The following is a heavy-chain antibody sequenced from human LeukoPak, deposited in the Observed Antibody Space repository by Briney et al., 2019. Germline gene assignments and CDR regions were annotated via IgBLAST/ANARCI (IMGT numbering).Heavy chain of an antibody. Sequence: GGSLRLSCAASGFTVSSNFLSWVRQAPGKGLEWVSLIYSGGSTYYADSVKGRFTISRDSSKNTLYLQMNSLRTADTAVYYCANDGGYSGSWDYWGQGTLVTVSS. CDR1: GFTVSSNF. CDR3: ANDGGYSGSWDY. D-gene: IGHD4-23*01. CDR2: IYSGGST. J-gene: IGHJ4*02. V-gene: IGHV3-53*01.